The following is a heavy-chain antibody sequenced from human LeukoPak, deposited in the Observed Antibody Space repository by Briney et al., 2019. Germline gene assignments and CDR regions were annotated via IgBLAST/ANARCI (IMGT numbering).Heavy chain of an antibody. J-gene: IGHJ4*02. V-gene: IGHV3-33*01. D-gene: IGHD4-23*01. CDR1: GFTFSGFG. CDR2: IWYDGSNK. Sequence: GGSLRLSCAASGFTFSGFGMHWVRQAPGKGLEWVAVIWYDGSNKYYADSVKGRFTISRDNPKNTLYVQMSSLRAEDTAVYYCARGRGADYGGNSGYFDYWGQGTLVTVSS. CDR3: ARGRGADYGGNSGYFDY.